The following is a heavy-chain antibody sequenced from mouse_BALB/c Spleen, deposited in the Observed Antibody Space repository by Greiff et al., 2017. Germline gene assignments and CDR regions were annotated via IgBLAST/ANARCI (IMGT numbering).Heavy chain of an antibody. J-gene: IGHJ4*01. CDR3: ASCGYGYCYAMDY. D-gene: IGHD1-2*01. CDR1: GYSITSDYA. Sequence: EVKLQESGPGLVKPSQSLSLTCTVTGYSITSDYAWNWIRQFPGNKLEWMGYISYSGSTSYNPSLKSRISITRDTSKNQFFLQLNSVTTEDTATYYCASCGYGYCYAMDYWGQGTSVTVSS. V-gene: IGHV3-2*02. CDR2: ISYSGST.